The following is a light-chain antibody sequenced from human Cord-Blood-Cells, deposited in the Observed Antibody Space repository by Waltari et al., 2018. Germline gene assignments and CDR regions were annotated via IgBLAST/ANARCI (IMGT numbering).Light chain of an antibody. CDR3: SSYTSSSTLT. CDR1: SSDVGGYNY. J-gene: IGLJ3*02. CDR2: DVS. V-gene: IGLV2-14*01. Sequence: QSALTQPASVSGSPGQSITISCTGTSSDVGGYNYVSWYQQHPGKAPKLMIYDVSNRPSVVSNRFAGSKSGNTASLTISGLQAEDEADDYCSSYTSSSTLTFGQGTK.